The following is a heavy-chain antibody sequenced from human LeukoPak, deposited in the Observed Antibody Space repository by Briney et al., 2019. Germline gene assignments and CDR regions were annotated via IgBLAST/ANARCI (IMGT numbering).Heavy chain of an antibody. CDR3: ARGALGFDY. J-gene: IGHJ4*02. CDR1: GFTFSSYD. CDR2: IGTAGDT. Sequence: PGGSLRLSCEASGFTFSSYDIQWVRQATGKGLEWVSSIGTAGDTNYAGSVKGRFTLSRENAKKSSFLQMNNLGAGDTAVYYCARGALGFDYWGQGTLVTVSS. V-gene: IGHV3-13*04.